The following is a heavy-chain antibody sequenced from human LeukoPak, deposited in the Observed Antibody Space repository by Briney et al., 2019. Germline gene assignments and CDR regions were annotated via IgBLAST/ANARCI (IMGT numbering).Heavy chain of an antibody. J-gene: IGHJ6*03. D-gene: IGHD2-15*01. CDR1: GGSISSSSYY. V-gene: IGHV4-39*07. CDR2: IYYSGST. CDR3: ARSVEGYCSGGSCYSYYYYMDV. Sequence: SETLSLTCTVYGGSISSSSYYWGWIRQPPGKGLEWIGSIYYSGSTYYNPSLKSRVTISVDTSKNQFSLKLSSVTAADTAVYYCARSVEGYCSGGSCYSYYYYMDVWGKGTTVTVSS.